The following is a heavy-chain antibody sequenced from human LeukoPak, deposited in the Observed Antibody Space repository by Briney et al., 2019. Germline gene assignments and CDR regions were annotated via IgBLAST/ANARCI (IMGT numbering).Heavy chain of an antibody. Sequence: GESLKISCKGSGYSFSTYWIGWVRQMPGQGLEWMGIIYPGDSDARYSPSFQGQVTISADKSISTAYLQWSSLKASDTAMYYCARRRDLYSGSYYPFDYWGQGTLVTVSS. D-gene: IGHD1-26*01. V-gene: IGHV5-51*01. CDR1: GYSFSTYW. CDR3: ARRRDLYSGSYYPFDY. J-gene: IGHJ4*02. CDR2: IYPGDSDA.